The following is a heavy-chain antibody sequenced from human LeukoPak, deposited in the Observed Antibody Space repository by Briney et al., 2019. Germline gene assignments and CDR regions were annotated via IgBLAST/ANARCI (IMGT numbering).Heavy chain of an antibody. V-gene: IGHV3-30*03. CDR3: AREGGGSSPDS. D-gene: IGHD6-13*01. CDR1: GFTFSSYG. Sequence: PGRSLRLSCAASGFTFSSYGMHWVRQAPGKGLEWVAVISSDGYNQYYADSVQGRFTISRDNAKNSLYLQMNSLRAEDTAVYYCAREGGGSSPDSWGQGTLVTVSS. J-gene: IGHJ4*02. CDR2: ISSDGYNQ.